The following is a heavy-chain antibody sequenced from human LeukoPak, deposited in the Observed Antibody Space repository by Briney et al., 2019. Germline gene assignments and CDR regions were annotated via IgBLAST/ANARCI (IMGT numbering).Heavy chain of an antibody. CDR3: ATSYCSSTSCYD. V-gene: IGHV3-21*01. CDR1: GFTFSSYS. D-gene: IGHD2-2*01. Sequence: GGSLRLSCAASGFTFSSYSMNWVRQAPGKGLEWVSSISSSSSYIYYADSVKGRFTISRDNSKNTLYLQMNSLRAEDTAVYYCATSYCSSTSCYDWGQGTMVTVSS. J-gene: IGHJ3*01. CDR2: ISSSSSYI.